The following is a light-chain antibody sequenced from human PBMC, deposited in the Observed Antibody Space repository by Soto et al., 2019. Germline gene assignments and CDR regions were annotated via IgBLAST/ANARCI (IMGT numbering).Light chain of an antibody. CDR1: QRVSSY. CDR2: DAS. CDR3: QQRSNWPPFT. J-gene: IGKJ3*01. Sequence: EIVLTQSPATLSLSPGERATLSCRASQRVSSYLAWYQQKPGQAPRLLIYDASNRATGIPARFGGSGSGTDLTLTISNLEPEDFAVYYCQQRSNWPPFTFGPGTKVDIK. V-gene: IGKV3-11*01.